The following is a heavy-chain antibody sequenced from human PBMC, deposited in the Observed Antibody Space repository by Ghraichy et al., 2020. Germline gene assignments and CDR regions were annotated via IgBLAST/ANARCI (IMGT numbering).Heavy chain of an antibody. Sequence: LTCAASGFTFSSYGMNWVRQAPGKGLEWVSSISSSSSYIYYADSVKGRFTISRDNAKNSLYLQMNSLRAEDTAVYYCATDSSAWYENDYWGQGTLVTVSS. CDR2: ISSSSSYI. D-gene: IGHD6-19*01. CDR3: ATDSSAWYENDY. J-gene: IGHJ4*02. V-gene: IGHV3-21*01. CDR1: GFTFSSYG.